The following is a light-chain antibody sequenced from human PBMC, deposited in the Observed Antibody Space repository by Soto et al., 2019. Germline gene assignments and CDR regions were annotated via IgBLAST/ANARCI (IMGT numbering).Light chain of an antibody. CDR1: QSVGGN. J-gene: IGKJ4*02. Sequence: EIVMTQSPATLSVSPGERATLSCRASQSVGGNLAWYQQKPGQAPRLLIYGASTRATGIPAWFSGSGSGTEFTLTISSLQSEDFAVYYCQQYNNWPLTFGEGTKVEIK. CDR3: QQYNNWPLT. V-gene: IGKV3-15*01. CDR2: GAS.